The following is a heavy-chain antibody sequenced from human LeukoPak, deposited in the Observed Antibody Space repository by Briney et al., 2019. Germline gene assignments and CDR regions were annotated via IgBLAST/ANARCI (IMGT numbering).Heavy chain of an antibody. CDR3: AKSSYCSSTSCYLPLDY. V-gene: IGHV3-30*02. CDR1: GFTFSSYG. J-gene: IGHJ4*02. CDR2: IRFDGSTK. D-gene: IGHD2-2*01. Sequence: GGSLRLSCAASGFTFSSYGMHWVRQAPGKGLEWVAFIRFDGSTKYYADSVKGRYTISRDNSENTLYLQMNSLRAEDTAVYYCAKSSYCSSTSCYLPLDYWGRGTLVSVSS.